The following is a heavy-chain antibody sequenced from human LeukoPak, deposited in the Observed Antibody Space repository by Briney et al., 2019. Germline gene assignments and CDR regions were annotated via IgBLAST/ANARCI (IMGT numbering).Heavy chain of an antibody. J-gene: IGHJ6*02. Sequence: SETLSLTCTVSGGSISSYYWSWIRQPAGKGLEWIGRISTSGNTNYNPSLKSRVTLSVDTSKNQISLNLRSVTAADTAMYYCARTEVKYYYYGMDVWGQGTTVTVSS. CDR1: GGSISSYY. CDR2: ISTSGNT. V-gene: IGHV4-4*07. CDR3: ARTEVKYYYYGMDV.